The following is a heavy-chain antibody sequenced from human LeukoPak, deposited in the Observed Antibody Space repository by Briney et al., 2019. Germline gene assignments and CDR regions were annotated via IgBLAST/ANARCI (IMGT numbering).Heavy chain of an antibody. CDR1: GFTFSSYA. V-gene: IGHV3-23*01. Sequence: PGGSLRLSCAASGFTFSSYAMSWVRQAPGKGLEWVSAISGGGGSTYYADSVKGRFTISRDNSKNTLYLQMSSLRAEDTAVYYCAKDVRDGYNYAEYFQHWGQGTLVTVSS. CDR3: AKDVRDGYNYAEYFQH. J-gene: IGHJ1*01. D-gene: IGHD5-24*01. CDR2: ISGGGGST.